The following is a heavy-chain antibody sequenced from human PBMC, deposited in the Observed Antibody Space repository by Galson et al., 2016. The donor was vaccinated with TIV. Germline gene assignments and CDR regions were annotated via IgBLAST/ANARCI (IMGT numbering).Heavy chain of an antibody. Sequence: KVSCKASGGTLSRFTVSWVRQAPGQGLEWMGRIIPLLGIGNHAQKFQNRVAITADRSTSAAYMELSSLKSEDTAVYYCAIYDSSGYYSAEFFQQWGQGTLLIVSS. CDR3: AIYDSSGYYSAEFFQQ. CDR1: GGTLSRFT. J-gene: IGHJ1*01. D-gene: IGHD3-22*01. V-gene: IGHV1-69*02. CDR2: IIPLLGIG.